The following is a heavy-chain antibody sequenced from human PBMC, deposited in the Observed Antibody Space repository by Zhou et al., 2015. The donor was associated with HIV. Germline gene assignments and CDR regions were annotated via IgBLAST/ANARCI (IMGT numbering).Heavy chain of an antibody. CDR3: AKESSGWYSGDFQY. Sequence: QVQLVESGGGLVKPGGSLRLSCAASGVTFNYAWLSWVRQAPGKGLEWVASIGYDGNNKYYTDSVKGRFTISRDNSKTTLNLQMSSLRADDTAVYYCAKESSGWYSGDFQYWGQGTLVIVSS. J-gene: IGHJ1*01. V-gene: IGHV3-30*02. CDR2: IGYDGNNK. D-gene: IGHD6-19*01. CDR1: GVTFNYAW.